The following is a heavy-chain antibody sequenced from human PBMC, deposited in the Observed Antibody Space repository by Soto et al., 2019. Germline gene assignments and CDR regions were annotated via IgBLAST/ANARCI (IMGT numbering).Heavy chain of an antibody. CDR3: ARVLSYDFWSGYLGAYYYYYYAMDV. V-gene: IGHV1-2*02. D-gene: IGHD3-3*01. CDR2: INPNSGGT. J-gene: IGHJ6*02. Sequence: ASVKVSCKASGYTFTGYYMHWVRQAPGQGLEWMGWINPNSGGTNYAQKFQGRVTMTRDTSISTAYMELSRLRSDDTAVYYCARVLSYDFWSGYLGAYYYYYYAMDVWGQGTTVTVSS. CDR1: GYTFTGYY.